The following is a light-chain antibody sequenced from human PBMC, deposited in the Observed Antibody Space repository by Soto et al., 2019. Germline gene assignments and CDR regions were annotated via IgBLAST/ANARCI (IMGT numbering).Light chain of an antibody. Sequence: QAVLTQPPSVSAAPGQKVTISCSGSRFNIGNKYVSWYQQLPGTAPKLLIYDNNKRPSGIPDRFSGSKSGTSATLGITGLQTGDEADYYCGTWDSSLSAGVFGGGTKLTVL. CDR2: DNN. V-gene: IGLV1-51*01. CDR1: RFNIGNKY. CDR3: GTWDSSLSAGV. J-gene: IGLJ3*02.